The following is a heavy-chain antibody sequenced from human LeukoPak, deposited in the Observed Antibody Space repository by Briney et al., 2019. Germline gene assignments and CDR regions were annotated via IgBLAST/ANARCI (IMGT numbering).Heavy chain of an antibody. CDR3: ARDPSVEYSEPLGYFDY. CDR1: GFTFSSYA. Sequence: PGRSLRLSCAASGFTFSSYAMHWVRQAPGKGLEWVAVISYDGSNKYYADSVKGRFTISRDNSKNTLYLQMNSLRAEDTAVYYCARDPSVEYSEPLGYFDYWGQGTLVTVSS. D-gene: IGHD1-26*01. V-gene: IGHV3-30*01. J-gene: IGHJ4*02. CDR2: ISYDGSNK.